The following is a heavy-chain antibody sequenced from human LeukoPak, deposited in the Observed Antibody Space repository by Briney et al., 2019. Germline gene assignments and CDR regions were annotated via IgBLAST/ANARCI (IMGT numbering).Heavy chain of an antibody. CDR1: GGSISSYY. Sequence: PSETLSLTCTVSGGSISSYYWSWIRQPAGKGLEWIGRIYTSGSTNYNPSLKSRVTMSVDTSKNQFSLKLSSVTAADTAVYYCARVKADYYDSSGPYYYYYMDVWGKGTTVTVSS. V-gene: IGHV4-4*07. D-gene: IGHD3-22*01. CDR3: ARVKADYYDSSGPYYYYYMDV. CDR2: IYTSGST. J-gene: IGHJ6*03.